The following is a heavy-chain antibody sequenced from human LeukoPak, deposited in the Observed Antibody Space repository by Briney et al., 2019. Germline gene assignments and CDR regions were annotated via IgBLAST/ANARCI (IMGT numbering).Heavy chain of an antibody. CDR3: ASLLGVRGVIRYYFDY. CDR1: GYTFTSYA. V-gene: IGHV1-3*01. CDR2: INAGNGNT. D-gene: IGHD3-10*01. J-gene: IGHJ4*02. Sequence: ASVKVSCKASGYTFTSYAMHWVRQAPGQRLEWMGWINAGNGNTKYSQNFQGRVTITRDTSASTAYMELSSLRSEDTAVYYCASLLGVRGVIRYYFDYWGQGTLVTVSS.